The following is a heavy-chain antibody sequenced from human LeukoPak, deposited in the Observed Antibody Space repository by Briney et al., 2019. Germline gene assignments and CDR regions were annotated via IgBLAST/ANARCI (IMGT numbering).Heavy chain of an antibody. CDR1: GHSISTGYY. J-gene: IGHJ6*04. CDR3: ASYYASGVSAYNYYGMDV. Sequence: SETLTLTCAVSGHSISTGYYWGWIRQPPGKGLEWILGMYHNRSTYYKPSLKSRVTISMDTSKNQISLRLTSVTAADTAVYYGASYYASGVSAYNYYGMDVWGKGTTVTVSS. D-gene: IGHD3-10*01. CDR2: MYHNRST. V-gene: IGHV4-38-2*01.